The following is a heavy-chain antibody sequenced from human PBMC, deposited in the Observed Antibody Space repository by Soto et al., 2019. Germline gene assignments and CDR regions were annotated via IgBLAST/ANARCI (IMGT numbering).Heavy chain of an antibody. V-gene: IGHV1-2*02. CDR2: MNPNSGGS. D-gene: IGHD1-7*01. J-gene: IGHJ3*01. Sequence: QVHLVQSGAEVKKPGASVKVSCMASGYNFIAQNIHWVRQAPGLGLEWMGKMNPNSGGSDYAQEIQGRVTVTRDTYISTVYMELTSLQSDDTAVYYCARERHSNSPSDAFDLWGQGTMVIVSS. CDR1: GYNFIAQN. CDR3: ARERHSNSPSDAFDL.